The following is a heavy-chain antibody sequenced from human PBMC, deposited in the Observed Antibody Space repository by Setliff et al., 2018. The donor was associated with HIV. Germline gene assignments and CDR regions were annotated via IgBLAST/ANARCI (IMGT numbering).Heavy chain of an antibody. V-gene: IGHV3-7*01. CDR1: GFRFRSYW. CDR3: ARDRVVGATLDPLDL. D-gene: IGHD1-26*01. CDR2: VKQDGTET. Sequence: GGSLRLSCAASGFRFRSYWMSWVRQAPGKGLESVANVKQDGTETLYVDSVKGRFTISRDNANNLVYLQMNSLRVEDTAVYYCARDRVVGATLDPLDLWGQGTMVTVSS. J-gene: IGHJ3*01.